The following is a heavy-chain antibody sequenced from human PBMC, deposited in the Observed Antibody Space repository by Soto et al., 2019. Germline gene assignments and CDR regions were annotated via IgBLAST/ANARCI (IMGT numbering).Heavy chain of an antibody. J-gene: IGHJ3*02. CDR1: GFTFSNYG. Sequence: QPGGSLRLSCAASGFTFSNYGMHWVRQAPGKGLEWVAVISYDGSNKYYADSVKGRFTISRDNSKNTLYLQMNSLRAEDTAVYYCAKDLGSGSYLFDAFDIWGQGTMFTVSS. V-gene: IGHV3-30*18. D-gene: IGHD1-26*01. CDR2: ISYDGSNK. CDR3: AKDLGSGSYLFDAFDI.